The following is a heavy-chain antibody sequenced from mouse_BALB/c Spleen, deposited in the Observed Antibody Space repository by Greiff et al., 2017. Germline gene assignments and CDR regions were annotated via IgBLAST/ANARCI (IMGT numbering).Heavy chain of an antibody. CDR3: ARSNGYDYFDY. CDR1: GFTFSSYA. CDR2: ISSGGSYT. D-gene: IGHD2-2*01. Sequence: EVKLVESGGGLVKPGGSLKLSCAASGFTFSSYAMSWVRQSPEKRLEWVAEISSGGSYTYYPDTVTGRFTISRDNPKNTLFLQMTSLRSEDTAMYYCARSNGYDYFDYWGQGTTLTVSS. J-gene: IGHJ2*01. V-gene: IGHV5-9-4*01.